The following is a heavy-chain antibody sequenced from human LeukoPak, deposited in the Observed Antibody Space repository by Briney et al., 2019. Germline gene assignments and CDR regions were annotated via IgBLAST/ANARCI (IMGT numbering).Heavy chain of an antibody. CDR3: ASGYQIVS. J-gene: IGHJ5*02. CDR1: GGSISNYY. Sequence: SETLSLTCTVSGGSISNYYWSWIRQPPGKGLEWIGYIYYGGTTDYNPSLKSRVTISVDTSKNQFSLTVRSVTAVDTAVYYCASGYQIVSWGQGTLVSVSS. V-gene: IGHV4-59*01. CDR2: IYYGGTT. D-gene: IGHD2/OR15-2a*01.